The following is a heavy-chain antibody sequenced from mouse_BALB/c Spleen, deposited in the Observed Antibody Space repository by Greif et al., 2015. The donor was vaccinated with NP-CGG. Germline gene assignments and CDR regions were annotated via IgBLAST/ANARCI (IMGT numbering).Heavy chain of an antibody. D-gene: IGHD1-1*01. CDR1: GYSITSGYY. Sequence: ESGPGLVKPSQSLSLTCSVTGYSITSGYYWNWIRQFPGNKLEWMGYISYDGSNNYNPSLKNRISITRDTSKNQFCLKLNSVTTEDTATYYCARNYGESAMDYWGQGTSVTVSS. CDR3: ARNYGESAMDY. CDR2: ISYDGSN. V-gene: IGHV3-6*02. J-gene: IGHJ4*01.